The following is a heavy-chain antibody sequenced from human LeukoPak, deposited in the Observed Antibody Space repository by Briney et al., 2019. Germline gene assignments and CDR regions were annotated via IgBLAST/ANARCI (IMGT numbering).Heavy chain of an antibody. J-gene: IGHJ4*02. CDR3: ARGEGSQVVVSYFDY. Sequence: PSETLSLTCSVYSGSFSGYYWSWIRQPPGKGLEWIGEINHSVGTNYNPSLKSRVTISVDTSKNQFSLKLSSVTAADTAVYYCARGEGSQVVVSYFDYWGQGTLVTVSS. CDR2: INHSVGT. D-gene: IGHD2-15*01. CDR1: SGSFSGYY. V-gene: IGHV4-34*01.